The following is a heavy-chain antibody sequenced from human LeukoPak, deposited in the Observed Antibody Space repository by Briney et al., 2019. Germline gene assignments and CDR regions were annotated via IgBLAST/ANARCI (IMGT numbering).Heavy chain of an antibody. CDR3: ARDLYGDYAHDY. J-gene: IGHJ4*02. CDR1: GFTFITYS. D-gene: IGHD4-17*01. CDR2: ISSSSRYI. V-gene: IGHV3-21*01. Sequence: GGSLRLSCAASGFTFITYSMNWVRQAPGRGLEWVSSISSSSRYIYYADSVKGRFTISRDNAKNLLYLQMNSLRAEDTAVYYCARDLYGDYAHDYWGQGTLVTVSS.